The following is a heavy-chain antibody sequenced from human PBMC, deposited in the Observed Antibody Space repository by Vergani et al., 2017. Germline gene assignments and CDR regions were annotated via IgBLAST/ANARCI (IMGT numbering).Heavy chain of an antibody. V-gene: IGHV1-69*06. CDR1: GGTFSSYA. D-gene: IGHD3-22*01. Sequence: QVQLVQSGAEVKKPGSSVKVSCKASGGTFSSYAISWVRQAPGQGLEWMGGIIPIFGTANYAQKFQGRVTITADKSTSTAYMELSSLRSEDTAVYSCARSLSSYYYDSSGYYAAFDIWGQGTMVTVSS. CDR2: IIPIFGTA. J-gene: IGHJ3*02. CDR3: ARSLSSYYYDSSGYYAAFDI.